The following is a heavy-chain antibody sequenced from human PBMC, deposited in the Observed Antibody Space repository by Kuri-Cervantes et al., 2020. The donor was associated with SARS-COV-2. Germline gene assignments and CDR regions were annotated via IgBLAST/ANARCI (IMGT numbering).Heavy chain of an antibody. J-gene: IGHJ4*02. Sequence: GESLKISCAASGFTFSSFAMSRVRQAPGKGLEWVSAITENGRKTYFADSVKGRFTISRDNSKSMLFLQMSGLTDEDTARYYCARPSRGGFDYWGQGSLVTVSS. V-gene: IGHV3-23*01. CDR2: ITENGRKT. CDR1: GFTFSSFA. CDR3: ARPSRGGFDY.